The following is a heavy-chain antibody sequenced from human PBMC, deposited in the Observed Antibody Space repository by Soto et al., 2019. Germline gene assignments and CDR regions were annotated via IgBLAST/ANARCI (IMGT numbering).Heavy chain of an antibody. CDR1: GYTFTGFY. CDR3: AFSGGVPAPHCFFDY. J-gene: IGHJ4*02. D-gene: IGHD3-16*01. V-gene: IGHV1-2*06. CDR2: INPDSGDT. Sequence: GASVKVSCKASGYTFTGFYMHWVRQAPGQGLEWMGRINPDSGDTDYAEKFQGRVTMTRDTYISTAYMQMTRLTSDDTAVYHCAFSGGVPAPHCFFDYWGQGTLVTVSS.